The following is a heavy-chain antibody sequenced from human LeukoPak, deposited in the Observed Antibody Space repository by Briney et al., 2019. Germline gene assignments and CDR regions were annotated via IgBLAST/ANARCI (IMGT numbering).Heavy chain of an antibody. CDR3: AREGGAAAGYFDY. CDR2: ISSSSSYI. J-gene: IGHJ4*02. CDR1: GFTFSSYS. V-gene: IGHV3-21*01. D-gene: IGHD6-13*01. Sequence: PGGSLRLSCAASGFTFSSYSMNWVRQAPGKGLEWVSSISSSSSYICYADSVKGRFTISRDNAKNSLYLQMNSLRAEDTAVYYCAREGGAAAGYFDYWSQGTLVTVSS.